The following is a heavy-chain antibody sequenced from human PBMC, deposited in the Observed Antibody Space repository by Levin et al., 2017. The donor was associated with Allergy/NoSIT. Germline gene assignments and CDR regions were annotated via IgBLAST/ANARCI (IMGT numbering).Heavy chain of an antibody. CDR3: ARDYDGSVDC. Sequence: PSETLSLTCAVYGGSFSGYYWSWIRQPPGKGLEWIGEINHSGSTNYNPSLKSRVTISLDTSKNQFSLKLTSVTAADTAVYYCARDYDGSVDCWGQGTLVTVSS. CDR2: INHSGST. D-gene: IGHD3-3*01. J-gene: IGHJ4*02. V-gene: IGHV4-34*01. CDR1: GGSFSGYY.